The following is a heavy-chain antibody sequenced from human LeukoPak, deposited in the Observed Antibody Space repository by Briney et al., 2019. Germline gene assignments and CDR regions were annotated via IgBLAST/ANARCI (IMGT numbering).Heavy chain of an antibody. D-gene: IGHD5-12*01. CDR2: IYYSGST. CDR3: AGRRVATLDWFDP. Sequence: PSETLSLTCTVSGGSIRSSYYYWGWIRQPPGKGLEWIGSIYYSGSTYYNPSLKSRVTISVDTSKNQFSLKLSSVTAADTAVYYCAGRRVATLDWFDPWGQGTLVTVSS. V-gene: IGHV4-39*01. J-gene: IGHJ5*02. CDR1: GGSIRSSYYY.